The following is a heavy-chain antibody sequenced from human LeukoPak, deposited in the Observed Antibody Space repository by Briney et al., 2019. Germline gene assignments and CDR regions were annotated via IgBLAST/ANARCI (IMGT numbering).Heavy chain of an antibody. CDR1: GFTFSSYG. D-gene: IGHD6-6*01. CDR2: IRYDGSNK. V-gene: IGHV3-30*02. Sequence: PGGSLRLSCAASGFTFSSYGMHWVRQAPGKGLEWVAFIRYDGSNKYYADSVKGRFTISRDNSKNTLYLQMNSLRAEDTAVYYCAKAFEYSSRGGFDPWDQGTLVTVSS. CDR3: AKAFEYSSRGGFDP. J-gene: IGHJ5*02.